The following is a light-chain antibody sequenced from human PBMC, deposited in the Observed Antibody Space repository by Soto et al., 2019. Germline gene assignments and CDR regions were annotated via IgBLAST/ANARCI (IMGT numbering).Light chain of an antibody. Sequence: IVLTQSPDTLSLYPGERATLSCRASQSVTYDQLAWYRQTPGQAPRLLIYGASSRAAGIPDRFSGSGSGTDFTLTISRLEPEDFALYYCQQYGGSPITFGLGTRLEIK. CDR2: GAS. CDR1: QSVTYDQ. CDR3: QQYGGSPIT. J-gene: IGKJ5*01. V-gene: IGKV3-20*01.